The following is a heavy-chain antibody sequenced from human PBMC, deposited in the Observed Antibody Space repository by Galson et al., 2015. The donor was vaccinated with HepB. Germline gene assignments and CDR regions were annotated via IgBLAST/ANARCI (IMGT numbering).Heavy chain of an antibody. CDR3: ARILRWELHPYYYYGMDV. CDR2: IDPSDSYT. Sequence: QSGAEVKKPGESLRISCKGSGYSFTSYWISWVRQMPGKGLEWMGRIDPSDSYTNYSPSFQGHVTISADKSISTAYLQWSSLKASDTAMYYCARILRWELHPYYYYGMDVWGQGTTVTVSS. V-gene: IGHV5-10-1*01. CDR1: GYSFTSYW. D-gene: IGHD1-26*01. J-gene: IGHJ6*02.